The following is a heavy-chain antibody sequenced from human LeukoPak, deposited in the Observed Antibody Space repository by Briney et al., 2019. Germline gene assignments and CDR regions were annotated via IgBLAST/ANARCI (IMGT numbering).Heavy chain of an antibody. CDR2: IYDSGIA. D-gene: IGHD3-16*01. J-gene: IGHJ6*03. CDR1: GGSISSGSYY. CDR3: ARRGGDMPARGFMDV. Sequence: PSETLSLTCTVSGGSISSGSYYWSWIRQPAGKGLEWVGYIYDSGIAFYNPSLKSRVTMSVDTSKNHFFLNLRSVTAADTAVYYCARRGGDMPARGFMDVWGKGTTVTVSS. V-gene: IGHV4-61*10.